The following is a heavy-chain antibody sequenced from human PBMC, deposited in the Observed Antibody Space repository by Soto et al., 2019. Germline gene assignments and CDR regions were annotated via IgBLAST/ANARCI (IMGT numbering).Heavy chain of an antibody. J-gene: IGHJ6*02. CDR1: GGTFSSYA. Sequence: ASVKVSCKASGGTFSSYAISWVRQAPGQGLEWMGGIIPIFGTANYAQKFQGRVTITADESTSTAYMELSSLRSEDTAVYYCARVGAGSGSYYARYYYYGMDVWGQGTTVTVSS. D-gene: IGHD1-26*01. V-gene: IGHV1-69*13. CDR2: IIPIFGTA. CDR3: ARVGAGSGSYYARYYYYGMDV.